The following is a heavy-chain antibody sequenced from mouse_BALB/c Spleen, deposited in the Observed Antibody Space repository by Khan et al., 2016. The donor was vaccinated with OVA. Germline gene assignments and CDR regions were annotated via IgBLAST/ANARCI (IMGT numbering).Heavy chain of an antibody. CDR2: INPTSGYT. CDR3: ARSGLRQAMDY. CDR1: GYTFASYT. V-gene: IGHV1-4*01. Sequence: QVQLKQSGAELARPGASVKMSCKASGYTFASYTMNWVKQRPGQVLEWIGKINPTSGYTDYNQNFKIKATLTADKSSSTAYMQLRSLTSEDSAVYYCARSGLRQAMDYWGQGTSVTVSS. J-gene: IGHJ4*01. D-gene: IGHD2-4*01.